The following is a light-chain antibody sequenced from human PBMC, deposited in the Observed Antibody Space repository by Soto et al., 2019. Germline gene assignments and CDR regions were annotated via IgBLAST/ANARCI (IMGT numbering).Light chain of an antibody. CDR1: QGISND. Sequence: AIQMTQSPSSLSASVGDRVTITCRASQGISNDLDWFQQKPAKAPKLLIYAASNLKSGVPARFSGSGSGTDFTLTFISLQPEDLATYYCLQKYFYPFTSDPGTKVDI. V-gene: IGKV1-6*01. J-gene: IGKJ3*01. CDR2: AAS. CDR3: LQKYFYPFT.